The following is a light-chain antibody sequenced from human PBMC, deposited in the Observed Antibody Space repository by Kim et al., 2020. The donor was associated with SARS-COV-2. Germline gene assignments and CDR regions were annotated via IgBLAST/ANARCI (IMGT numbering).Light chain of an antibody. Sequence: PGGTGTRPSDSSAGAVTSGHFPYWFQQKPGQAPRTLIYDTGNRHSWTPARFSGSLLGGKAALTLSAAQAEDEADYYCLLSYSDSRVFGGGTQLTVL. V-gene: IGLV7-46*01. CDR1: AGAVTSGHF. CDR3: LLSYSDSRV. J-gene: IGLJ2*01. CDR2: DTG.